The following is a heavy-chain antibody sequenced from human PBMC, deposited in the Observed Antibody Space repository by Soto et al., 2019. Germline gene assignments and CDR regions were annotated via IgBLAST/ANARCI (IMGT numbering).Heavy chain of an antibody. CDR2: IYWDDDK. Sequence: QITLKESGPTLVRPLQTLTLTCTFSGFSLTSGVGVGWIRQPPGKALEWLALIYWDDDKRYSPSLKNRLTITKDTSKNQVVLTMTNVGPVDTATYFCAHIDPEIVTVGGHGGFDYWGQGTLVTVSS. CDR3: AHIDPEIVTVGGHGGFDY. V-gene: IGHV2-5*02. J-gene: IGHJ4*02. D-gene: IGHD5-12*01. CDR1: GFSLTSGVG.